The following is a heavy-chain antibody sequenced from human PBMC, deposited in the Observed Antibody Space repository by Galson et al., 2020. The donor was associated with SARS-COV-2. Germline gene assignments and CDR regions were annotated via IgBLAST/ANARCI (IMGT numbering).Heavy chain of an antibody. D-gene: IGHD6-13*01. CDR1: GGTFSSYA. Sequence: ASVKVSCKASGGTFSSYAISWVRQAPGQGLEWMGGIIPIFGTANYAQKFQGRVTITTDESTSTAYMKLSSLRSEDTAVYYCARNGWVIAAAGSYYYYYMDVWGKGTTVTVSS. CDR2: IIPIFGTA. J-gene: IGHJ6*03. CDR3: ARNGWVIAAAGSYYYYYMDV. V-gene: IGHV1-69*05.